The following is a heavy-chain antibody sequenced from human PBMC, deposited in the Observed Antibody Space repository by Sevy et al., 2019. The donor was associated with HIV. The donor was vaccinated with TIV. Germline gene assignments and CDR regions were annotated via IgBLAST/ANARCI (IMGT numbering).Heavy chain of an antibody. CDR2: ISYDGSNK. CDR3: ARDQHDYAGNLRTGWFDP. Sequence: GGSLRLSCAASGFTFSSYAMHWVRQAPGKGLEWVAVISYDGSNKYYADSVKGRFTISRDKSKNTLYLQVKSLRTEDTAVYYCARDQHDYAGNLRTGWFDPWGQGTLVTVSS. D-gene: IGHD4-17*01. V-gene: IGHV3-30-3*01. J-gene: IGHJ5*02. CDR1: GFTFSSYA.